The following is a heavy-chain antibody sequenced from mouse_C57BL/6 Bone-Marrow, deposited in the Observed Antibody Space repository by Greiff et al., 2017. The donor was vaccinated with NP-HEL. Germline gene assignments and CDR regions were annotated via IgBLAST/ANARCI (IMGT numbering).Heavy chain of an antibody. CDR3: ARKYPFAY. J-gene: IGHJ3*01. Sequence: VQLQQSGAELVKPGASVKLSCKASGYTFTSYWMQWVKQRPGQGLEWIGEIDPSDSYTNYNQKFKGKATLTVDTSSSTAYMQLSSLTSEDSAVYYCARKYPFAYWGQGTLVTVSA. D-gene: IGHD5-1*01. CDR1: GYTFTSYW. CDR2: IDPSDSYT. V-gene: IGHV1-50*01.